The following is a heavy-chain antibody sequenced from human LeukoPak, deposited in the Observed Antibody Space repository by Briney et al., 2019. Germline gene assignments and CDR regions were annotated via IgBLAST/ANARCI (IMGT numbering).Heavy chain of an antibody. CDR3: ASTLDIVATIEGDY. V-gene: IGHV3-48*01. D-gene: IGHD5-12*01. CDR1: GFTFSSYS. CDR2: ISSSISTI. J-gene: IGHJ4*02. Sequence: VGALRLSCAASGFTFSSYSMNWVRQAPGKGGGWVSYISSSISTIYYADSVKGRFTISRDNAKNSLYLQMNSLRAEDTAVYYCASTLDIVATIEGDYWGQGTLVAVSS.